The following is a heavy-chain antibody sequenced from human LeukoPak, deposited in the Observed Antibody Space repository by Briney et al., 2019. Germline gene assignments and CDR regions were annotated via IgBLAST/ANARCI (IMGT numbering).Heavy chain of an antibody. Sequence: GASVKVSCKASGYTFTSYDTNWVRQATGRGPEWMGWMNPNSGNTGYAQKFQGRVTITRNTSISTAYMELSSLRSEDTAVYYCARSDRTGDLDYWGQGTLVTVSS. J-gene: IGHJ4*02. V-gene: IGHV1-8*03. CDR1: GYTFTSYD. CDR3: ARSDRTGDLDY. D-gene: IGHD7-27*01. CDR2: MNPNSGNT.